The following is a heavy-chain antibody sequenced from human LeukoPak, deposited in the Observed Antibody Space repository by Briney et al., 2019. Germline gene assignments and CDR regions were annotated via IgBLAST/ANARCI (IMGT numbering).Heavy chain of an antibody. J-gene: IGHJ4*02. CDR2: ISYDGSNK. D-gene: IGHD4-17*01. CDR1: GFTFSSYG. CDR3: AKVAFYGDYPSPLDY. V-gene: IGHV3-30*18. Sequence: GGSLRLSCAASGFTFSSYGMHWVRQAPGKGLEWVAVISYDGSNKYYADSVKGRFTISRDNSKNTLYLQMNSLRAEDTAVYYCAKVAFYGDYPSPLDYWGQGTLVTVSS.